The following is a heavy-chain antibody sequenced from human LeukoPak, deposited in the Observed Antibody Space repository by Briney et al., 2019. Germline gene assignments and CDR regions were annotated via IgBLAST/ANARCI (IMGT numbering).Heavy chain of an antibody. Sequence: GGSLRLSCAVSGFTFSSYWMHWVRQAPGKGLVWVSRISSDGSITYYADSVKGRFTISRDNAKNTLYLQMNSLRGEDTAVYYCARGGLTIAEATTSWYLDYWGQGTLVTVSS. D-gene: IGHD1-26*01. CDR1: GFTFSSYW. CDR2: ISSDGSIT. J-gene: IGHJ4*02. CDR3: ARGGLTIAEATTSWYLDY. V-gene: IGHV3-74*01.